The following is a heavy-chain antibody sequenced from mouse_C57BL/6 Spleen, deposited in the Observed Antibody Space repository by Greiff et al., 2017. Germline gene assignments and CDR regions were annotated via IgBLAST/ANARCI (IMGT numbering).Heavy chain of an antibody. Sequence: EVQGVESGGDLVKPGASLKLSCAASGFTFSSYGMSWVRQTPDQRLEWVATISSGGSYTYYPDSVKGRFTISRDNAKNTLYLQMSSLKSEDTAMYYCARDGFAYWGQGTLVTVSA. J-gene: IGHJ3*01. CDR2: ISSGGSYT. V-gene: IGHV5-6*01. CDR1: GFTFSSYG. CDR3: ARDGFAY.